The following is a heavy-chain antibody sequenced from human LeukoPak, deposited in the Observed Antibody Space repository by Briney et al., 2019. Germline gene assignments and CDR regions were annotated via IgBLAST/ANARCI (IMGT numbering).Heavy chain of an antibody. Sequence: GGSLRLSCVVSGFTFSNSAMYWVRQAAGKGLEWVATISKDGSITSYADSVKGRFTISRDNSENTLYLQMNSLRPEDTTDYYCARESFDVWGQGTMVTVSS. CDR1: GFTFSNSA. CDR2: ISKDGSIT. V-gene: IGHV3-30*04. CDR3: ARESFDV. J-gene: IGHJ3*01.